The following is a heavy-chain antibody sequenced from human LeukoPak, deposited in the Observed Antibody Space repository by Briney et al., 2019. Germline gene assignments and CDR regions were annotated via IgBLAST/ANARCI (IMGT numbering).Heavy chain of an antibody. Sequence: ASVKVSCKASGYSFTNYYMHWVRQAPGQGLEWMGVNNPSGGSTTNAQKFQGRVTMTRDTSTTTVYMELSSLRSDDTAMYYCARDERDVVVVPGAMPYWGQGTLVTVSS. CDR1: GYSFTNYY. CDR2: NNPSGGST. J-gene: IGHJ4*02. CDR3: ARDERDVVVVPGAMPY. D-gene: IGHD2-2*01. V-gene: IGHV1-46*01.